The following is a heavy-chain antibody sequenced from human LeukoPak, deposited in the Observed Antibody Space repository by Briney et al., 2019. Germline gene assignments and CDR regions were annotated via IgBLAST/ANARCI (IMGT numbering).Heavy chain of an antibody. J-gene: IGHJ5*02. D-gene: IGHD6-19*01. CDR2: ISSSSSTI. CDR1: GFTLSSYS. CDR3: VREGGSDWYSGWFDP. V-gene: IGHV3-48*01. Sequence: GGSLRLSCAASGFTLSSYSMNWVRQAPGKGLEWVSYISSSSSTIYYADSVKGRFTISRDNAKNSLYLQMNSLRVEDTAVYYCVREGGSDWYSGWFDPWGQGTLVTVSS.